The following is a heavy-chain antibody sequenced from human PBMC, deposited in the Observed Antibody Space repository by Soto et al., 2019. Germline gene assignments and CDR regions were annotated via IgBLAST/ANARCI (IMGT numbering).Heavy chain of an antibody. Sequence: GGSLRLSCAASGFTFSSYAMSWVRQAPGKGLECVSAISGSGGSTYYADSVKGRFTISRDNSKNTLYLQMNSLRAEDTAVYYCSKGGAAAGRYYYGMDVWGQGTTVTVSS. CDR2: ISGSGGST. D-gene: IGHD6-13*01. V-gene: IGHV3-23*01. J-gene: IGHJ6*02. CDR3: SKGGAAAGRYYYGMDV. CDR1: GFTFSSYA.